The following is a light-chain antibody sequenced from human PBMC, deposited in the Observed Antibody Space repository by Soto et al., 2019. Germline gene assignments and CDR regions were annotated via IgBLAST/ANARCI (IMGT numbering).Light chain of an antibody. CDR2: DVS. Sequence: QSALTQPRSVSGSPGQSVTISCTGTSSDVGGYNYVSWYQQHPGKAPKLMIYDVSKRPSGVPDRFSGSKSGNTASLTISGIQAEDEADYYCCSYAGSYRKVFGTGNKGTVL. J-gene: IGLJ1*01. CDR3: CSYAGSYRKV. V-gene: IGLV2-11*01. CDR1: SSDVGGYNY.